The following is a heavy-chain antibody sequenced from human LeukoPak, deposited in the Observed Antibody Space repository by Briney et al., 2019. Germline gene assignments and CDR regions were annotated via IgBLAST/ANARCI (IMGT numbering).Heavy chain of an antibody. D-gene: IGHD3-10*01. J-gene: IGHJ4*02. CDR2: ISSSGSTI. V-gene: IGHV3-11*04. CDR3: ARDFYGSGSYRSHFDY. Sequence: GGSLRLSCAASGFTFSDYYMSWIRQAPGKGLEWVSYISSSGSTIYYADSVKGRFTISRDNAKNSLYLQMNSLRAEDTAVYYCARDFYGSGSYRSHFDYWGQETLVTVSS. CDR1: GFTFSDYY.